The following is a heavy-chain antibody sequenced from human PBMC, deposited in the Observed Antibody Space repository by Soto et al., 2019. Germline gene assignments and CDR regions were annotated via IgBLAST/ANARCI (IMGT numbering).Heavy chain of an antibody. CDR1: GFSINSYD. Sequence: QVQLLQSGAALKKPGASVKVSCTASGFSINSYDMNWVRQATGQGLEWMGWMNPTSGNTGFAEKFQGRVKMTWNTSTGTVYLEISSLRPEDTAVYYCARGLVDSGGNCFDSWGQGTQVTVSS. J-gene: IGHJ4*02. D-gene: IGHD4-17*01. CDR3: ARGLVDSGGNCFDS. CDR2: MNPTSGNT. V-gene: IGHV1-8*01.